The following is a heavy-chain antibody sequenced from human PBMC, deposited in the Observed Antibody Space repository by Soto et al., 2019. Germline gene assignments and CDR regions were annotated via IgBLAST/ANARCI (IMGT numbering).Heavy chain of an antibody. D-gene: IGHD4-17*01. Sequence: QITLKESGPTLVTPTQTLTVTCTFSGFSLTTDAVLVGWVRQTPGKALVWLAFIYGNDDKRYSPSLRSRLTITKDTSKNHVVLTMTNVDPADTGTYYCVHRTTVTSEDYWGQGTLVTVSS. CDR3: VHRTTVTSEDY. CDR2: IYGNDDK. J-gene: IGHJ4*02. V-gene: IGHV2-5*01. CDR1: GFSLTTDAVL.